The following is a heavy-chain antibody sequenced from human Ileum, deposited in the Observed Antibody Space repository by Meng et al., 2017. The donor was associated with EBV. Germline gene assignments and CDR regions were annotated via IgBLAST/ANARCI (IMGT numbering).Heavy chain of an antibody. Sequence: QGQLHELGPALRKPSQTLVHACAVSGVSSSSGYFHWGWMRQPPGKGLVWIRHSWSTSYNPSLRSRVTISVDTSKNQFSLKVDSATAGDTAVYYCVSYAVGAGGIGYWGQGILVTVSS. V-gene: IGHV4-30-4*01. CDR1: GVSSSSGYFH. CDR3: VSYAVGAGGIGY. J-gene: IGHJ4*02. D-gene: IGHD1-26*01. CDR2: SWST.